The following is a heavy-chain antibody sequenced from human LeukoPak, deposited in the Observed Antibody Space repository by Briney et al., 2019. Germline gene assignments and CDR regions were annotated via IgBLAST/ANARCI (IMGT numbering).Heavy chain of an antibody. CDR1: GFTCSSYA. CDR3: ARSLRYSYGYYFDY. V-gene: IGHV3-23*01. CDR2: ISGSGGST. D-gene: IGHD5-18*01. J-gene: IGHJ4*02. Sequence: PGGSLRLSCAASGFTCSSYAMSWVRQAPGKGLEWVSAISGSGGSTYYADSVKGRFTISRDNSKNTLYLQMNSLRAEDTAVYYCARSLRYSYGYYFDYWGQGTLVTVSS.